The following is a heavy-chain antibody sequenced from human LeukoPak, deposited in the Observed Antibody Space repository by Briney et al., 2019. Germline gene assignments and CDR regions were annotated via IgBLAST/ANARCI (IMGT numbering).Heavy chain of an antibody. J-gene: IGHJ4*02. Sequence: PGGSLRLSCTASGFTFRYYYMSWVRQAPGKGLEWVSYIRYSGEVLDYADSLRGRFTISRDNTKNSLSLHLTTLRDDDTAVYYCARSLGRVASNFFDYWGQGSLVIVSS. CDR3: ARSLGRVASNFFDY. V-gene: IGHV3-11*04. CDR1: GFTFRYYY. CDR2: IRYSGEVL. D-gene: IGHD2-15*01.